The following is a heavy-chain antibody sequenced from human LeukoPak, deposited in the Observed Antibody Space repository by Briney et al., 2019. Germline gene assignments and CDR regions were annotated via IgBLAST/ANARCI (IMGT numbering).Heavy chain of an antibody. CDR3: AKDVHGSGSYPRNWFDP. V-gene: IGHV3-23*01. J-gene: IGHJ5*02. CDR1: GFTFSSFA. Sequence: GGSLRLSCAASGFTFSSFAMSWVRQAPGKGLEWVSAISGSGGSTYYADSVKGRFTISRDNSKNTLYLQMNSLRAEDMAVYYCAKDVHGSGSYPRNWFDPWGQGTLVTVSS. CDR2: ISGSGGST. D-gene: IGHD3-10*01.